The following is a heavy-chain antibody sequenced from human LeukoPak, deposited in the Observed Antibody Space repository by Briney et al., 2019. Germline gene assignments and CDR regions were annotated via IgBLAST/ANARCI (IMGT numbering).Heavy chain of an antibody. Sequence: GGSLRLSCEGSGFRFINFEMNWVRQAPGKGLEWVSFISSIGHTVYYADSVKGRFTISRDNARNSLYLQMNSLRAEDTAIYYCARDEHLRVGGDGHYYGMDVWGPGTTVTVSS. CDR2: ISSIGHTV. CDR3: ARDEHLRVGGDGHYYGMDV. J-gene: IGHJ6*02. CDR1: GFRFINFE. D-gene: IGHD2-21*02. V-gene: IGHV3-48*03.